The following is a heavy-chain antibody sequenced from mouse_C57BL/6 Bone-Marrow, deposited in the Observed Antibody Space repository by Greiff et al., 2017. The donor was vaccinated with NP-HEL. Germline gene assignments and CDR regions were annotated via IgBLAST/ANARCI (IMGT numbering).Heavy chain of an antibody. V-gene: IGHV5-4*01. CDR3: ARGTVVAPYYFDY. Sequence: EVQRVESGGGLVKPGGSLKLSCAASGFTFSSYAMSWVRQTPEKRLEWVATISDGGSYTYYPDNVKGRFPISRDNAKNNLYLQMSHLKSEDTAMYYCARGTVVAPYYFDYWGQGTTLTVSS. D-gene: IGHD1-1*01. CDR2: ISDGGSYT. CDR1: GFTFSSYA. J-gene: IGHJ2*01.